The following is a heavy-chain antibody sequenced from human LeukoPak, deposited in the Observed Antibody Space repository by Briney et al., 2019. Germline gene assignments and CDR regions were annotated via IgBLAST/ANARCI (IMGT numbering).Heavy chain of an antibody. D-gene: IGHD4/OR15-4a*01. V-gene: IGHV3-23*01. J-gene: IGHJ5*02. CDR3: AKAKYDYGDPVGWFDP. CDR1: GFTFSTNA. Sequence: GGSLRLSCAASGFTFSTNAMSWVRQAPGKGLEWVSGILGSGVATFYADSVKSRFTISRDNSKNTLYLQMDSLRAEDTAVYYCAKAKYDYGDPVGWFDPWGQGTLVTVPS. CDR2: ILGSGVAT.